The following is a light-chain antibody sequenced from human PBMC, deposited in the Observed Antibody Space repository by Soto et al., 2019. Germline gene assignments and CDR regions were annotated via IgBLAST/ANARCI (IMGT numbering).Light chain of an antibody. CDR3: AAWDDSLSGRM. J-gene: IGLJ3*02. Sequence: QAVVTQPPSVSAAPGQTVTLSCSGSISNIGPNFVYWYQQFPGTAPKVLIYRNDQRPSGVPDRFSGSKSGTSASLAISGLQSEDEADYYCAAWDDSLSGRMFGGGTKLTVL. CDR1: ISNIGPNF. CDR2: RND. V-gene: IGLV1-47*01.